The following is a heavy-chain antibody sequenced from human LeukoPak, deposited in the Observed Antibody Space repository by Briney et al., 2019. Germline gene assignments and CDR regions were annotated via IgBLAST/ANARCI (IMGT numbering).Heavy chain of an antibody. CDR1: GFTFSSYW. V-gene: IGHV3-74*01. Sequence: PGGSLRLTCAASGFTFSSYWMHSVRQAPGKGLVWVSRINSDGSSTSYADSVKGRFTISRDNAKNTLYLQMNSLRAEDTAVYYCAKDEKGGYYDSSGYSSFDYWGQGTLVTVSS. CDR3: AKDEKGGYYDSSGYSSFDY. J-gene: IGHJ4*02. CDR2: INSDGSST. D-gene: IGHD3-22*01.